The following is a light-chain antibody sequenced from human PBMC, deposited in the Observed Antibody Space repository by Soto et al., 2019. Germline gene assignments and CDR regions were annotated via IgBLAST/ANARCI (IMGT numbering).Light chain of an antibody. CDR2: DAS. CDR1: QSISNF. Sequence: EIVLTQSPATLSLSLGERATLSCRASQSISNFLTWYQQKPGQPPRLLIYDASIRATGIPARFSASGSGTDFTLSSSSLDPEVFAVYYCQLRFNWPLTFDGETKVEIK. V-gene: IGKV3-11*01. CDR3: QLRFNWPLT. J-gene: IGKJ4*01.